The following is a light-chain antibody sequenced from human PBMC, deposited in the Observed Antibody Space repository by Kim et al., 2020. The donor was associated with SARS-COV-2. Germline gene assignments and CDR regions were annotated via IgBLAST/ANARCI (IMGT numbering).Light chain of an antibody. V-gene: IGKV3-20*01. CDR3: QQYSGSPIT. Sequence: SPGERATLSCSASQSVSSSRIAWYQQKPGQAPSLLIYSGSSRATGIPDRFSGSGSGTDFTLTITRLELEDCAVYYCQQYSGSPITFGQGTRLEIK. CDR1: QSVSSSR. J-gene: IGKJ5*01. CDR2: SGS.